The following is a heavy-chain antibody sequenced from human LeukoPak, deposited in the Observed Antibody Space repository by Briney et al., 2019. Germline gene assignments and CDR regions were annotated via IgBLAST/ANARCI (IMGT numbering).Heavy chain of an antibody. D-gene: IGHD3-22*01. CDR2: IYSGGST. J-gene: IGHJ4*02. V-gene: IGHV3-66*01. CDR3: ARRVDYYDSSGFHY. Sequence: PGGSLRLSCAASGFTVSSNYMSWVRQAPGKGLEWVSVIYSGGSTYYADSVKGRFTISRDNSKNTLYLQMNSLRAEDTAVYYCARRVDYYDSSGFHYWGQGTLVTVSS. CDR1: GFTVSSNY.